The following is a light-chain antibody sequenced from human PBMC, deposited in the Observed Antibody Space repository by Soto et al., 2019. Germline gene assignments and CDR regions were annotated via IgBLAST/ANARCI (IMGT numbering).Light chain of an antibody. Sequence: QSALTQPPSASGSPGQSVTISCTGSSNDLGGYNYACCYHHHPGKAPKLIIYGDSERPSGVPDRFSGSKSGNTASLTAAGLQAEDEDYYYCSSYGGRGHVIFGGGTKVTVL. CDR2: GDS. V-gene: IGLV2-8*01. CDR3: SSYGGRGHVI. J-gene: IGLJ2*01. CDR1: SNDLGGYNY.